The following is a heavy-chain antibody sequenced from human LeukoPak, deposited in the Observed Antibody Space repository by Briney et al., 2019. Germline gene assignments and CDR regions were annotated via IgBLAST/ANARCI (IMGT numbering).Heavy chain of an antibody. CDR1: GFTFSDFA. J-gene: IGHJ4*02. CDR2: IGRDGVNS. CDR3: ARDWLLDY. V-gene: IGHV3-64*01. Sequence: GGSLRLSCAASGFTFSDFAMQWDRQVPGKGLEFVSGIGRDGVNSYYGNSVRDRFTISRDNSKNTLYLQMGSLTTEDMAVYYCARDWLLDYWGEGTLVTVSS. D-gene: IGHD3-9*01.